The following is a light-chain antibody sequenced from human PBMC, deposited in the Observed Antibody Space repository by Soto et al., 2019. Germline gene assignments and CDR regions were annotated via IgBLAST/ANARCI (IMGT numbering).Light chain of an antibody. J-gene: IGKJ2*01. V-gene: IGKV2-30*01. CDR1: QGLVYSDGNIY. Sequence: EVVMTQSPLSLPVTLGQPASISCKSTQGLVYSDGNIYLNWFHQRPGQSPRRLIHKISDRDSGVPDRFSGSRSGTDFTLEISRVEAEDVGIYYCMQGTHWPFTFGQGTKLEIK. CDR3: MQGTHWPFT. CDR2: KIS.